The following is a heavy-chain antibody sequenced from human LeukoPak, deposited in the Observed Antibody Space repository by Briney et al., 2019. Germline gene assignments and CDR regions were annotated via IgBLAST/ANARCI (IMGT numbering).Heavy chain of an antibody. CDR3: ARNRYYYGSGNYGAPNWFDP. V-gene: IGHV4-39*01. Sequence: PSETLSLTCTVSGGSISSNSYYWGWIRQPPGKGLKWIGSIYYSGSTYYNPSLKSRVTISVDTSKNQFSLKLNSVTAADTAVYYCARNRYYYGSGNYGAPNWFDPWGQGTLVTVSS. D-gene: IGHD3-10*01. CDR2: IYYSGST. J-gene: IGHJ5*02. CDR1: GGSISSNSYY.